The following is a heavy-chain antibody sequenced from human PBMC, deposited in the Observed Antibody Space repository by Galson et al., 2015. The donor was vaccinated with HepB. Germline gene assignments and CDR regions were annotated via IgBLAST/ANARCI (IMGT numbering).Heavy chain of an antibody. CDR2: IRPSGDDGT. CDR3: VREYRGGSFDY. V-gene: IGHV1-46*01. CDR1: GYTFTTYY. D-gene: IGHD1-26*01. Sequence: SVKVSCKASGYTFTTYYMHWVRQAPGQGLEWMGIIRPSGDDGTTYAQKFQGRVTMTRDTSTSTVYMDLSSLRSEDTAVYYCVREYRGGSFDYWGQGTLVTVSP. J-gene: IGHJ4*02.